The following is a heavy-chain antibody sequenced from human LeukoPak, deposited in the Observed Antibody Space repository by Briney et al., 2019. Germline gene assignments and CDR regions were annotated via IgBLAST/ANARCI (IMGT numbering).Heavy chain of an antibody. CDR2: VNQDGSQK. J-gene: IGHJ4*02. D-gene: IGHD6-6*01. CDR1: GFTFSSSW. CDR3: ARDMYSSSPGVLDY. Sequence: GGSLRLSCVDSGFTFSSSWMSWVRQAPGKGLEWVANVNQDGSQKDYVDSVKGRFTISRDNAKNSLYLQMNSLRAEDTAVYYCARDMYSSSPGVLDYWGQGTLVTVSS. V-gene: IGHV3-7*01.